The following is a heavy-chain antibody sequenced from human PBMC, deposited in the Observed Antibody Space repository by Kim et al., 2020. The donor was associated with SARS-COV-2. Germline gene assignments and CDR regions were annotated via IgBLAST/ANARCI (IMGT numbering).Heavy chain of an antibody. J-gene: IGHJ4*03. Sequence: GGSLRLSCAASGFTFSSNEMNWVRQAPGKGLEWVSYISSSGSTTIYNADTVQGRFTISRDNAKESLYLQINSPRGADMGYYYCARGPRANWKFCYWGQGT. D-gene: IGHD1-20*01. CDR1: GFTFSSNE. CDR3: ARGPRANWKFCY. V-gene: IGHV3-48*03. CDR2: ISSSGSTTI.